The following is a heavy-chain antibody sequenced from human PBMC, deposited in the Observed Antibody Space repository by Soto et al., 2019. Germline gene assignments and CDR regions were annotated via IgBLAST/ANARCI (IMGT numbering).Heavy chain of an antibody. CDR3: ARGSYDSSGYPDY. D-gene: IGHD3-22*01. CDR1: GFTFSSYA. V-gene: IGHV3-30-3*01. J-gene: IGHJ4*02. CDR2: ISYDGSNI. Sequence: QVQLVESGGGVVQPGRSLRLSCAASGFTFSSYAMHWVRQAPGKGPEWVAVISYDGSNIYYADSVKGRFTISRDNSKNTLYLQMNSLRAEDTAVYYCARGSYDSSGYPDYWGQGTLVTVSS.